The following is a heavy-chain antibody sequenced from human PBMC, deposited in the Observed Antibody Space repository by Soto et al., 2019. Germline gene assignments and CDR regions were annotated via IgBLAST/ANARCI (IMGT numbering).Heavy chain of an antibody. CDR1: GYTFTGYY. D-gene: IGHD5-18*01. J-gene: IGHJ6*02. CDR3: ARSSIQLWPDYYYYYGMDV. Sequence: GASVKVSCKASGYTFTGYYMHWVRQAPGQGLEWMGWINPNSGGTNYAQKFQGWVTMTRDTSISTAYMELSRLRSDDTAVYYCARSSIQLWPDYYYYYGMDVWGQGTTVTVS. V-gene: IGHV1-2*04. CDR2: INPNSGGT.